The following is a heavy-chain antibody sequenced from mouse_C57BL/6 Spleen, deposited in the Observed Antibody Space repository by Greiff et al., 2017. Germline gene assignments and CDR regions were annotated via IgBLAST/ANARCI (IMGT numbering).Heavy chain of an antibody. Sequence: EVQGVESGPELVKPGASVKMSCKASGYTFTDYNMHWVKQSHGKSLEWIGYINPNNGGTSYNQKFKGKATLTVNKSSSTAYMELRSLTSEDSAVYYCARRGTTVVFDYWGQGTTLTVSS. J-gene: IGHJ2*01. CDR1: GYTFTDYN. CDR2: INPNNGGT. CDR3: ARRGTTVVFDY. V-gene: IGHV1-22*01. D-gene: IGHD1-1*01.